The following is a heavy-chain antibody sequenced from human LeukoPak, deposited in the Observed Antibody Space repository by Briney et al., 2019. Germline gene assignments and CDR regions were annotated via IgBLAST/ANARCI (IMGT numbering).Heavy chain of an antibody. Sequence: SETLSLICTVSGGSFSSSTYYWGWIRQPPGKGLEWIGTIYHSGSTYYNPSLKSRVTISLDTSKNQFSLKLSSVTAADTAVYYCATLGATTLRYYYYYMDVWGKGTTVTVSS. V-gene: IGHV4-39*07. D-gene: IGHD1-26*01. CDR3: ATLGATTLRYYYYYMDV. CDR2: IYHSGST. J-gene: IGHJ6*03. CDR1: GGSFSSSTYY.